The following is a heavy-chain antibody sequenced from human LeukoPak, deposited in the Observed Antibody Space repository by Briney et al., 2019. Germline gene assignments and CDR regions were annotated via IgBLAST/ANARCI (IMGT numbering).Heavy chain of an antibody. J-gene: IGHJ4*02. CDR3: ASRYSSGWAGYYFDY. V-gene: IGHV4-59*01. D-gene: IGHD6-19*01. Sequence: PSETLSLTCTVSGGSISSYYWSWIRQPPGKGLEWIGYIYYSGSTNYNPSLKSRVTISVDTSKNQFSLKLSSVTAADTAVYYCASRYSSGWAGYYFDYWGQGTLVTVSS. CDR1: GGSISSYY. CDR2: IYYSGST.